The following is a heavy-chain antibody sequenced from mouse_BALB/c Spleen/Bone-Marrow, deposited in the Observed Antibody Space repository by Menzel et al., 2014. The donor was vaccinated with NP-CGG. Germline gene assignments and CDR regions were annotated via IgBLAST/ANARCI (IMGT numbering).Heavy chain of an antibody. CDR1: GFNIKDAY. D-gene: IGHD1-3*01. J-gene: IGHJ3*01. Sequence: EVQRVESGAELVKPGASVKLSCTASGFNIKDAYMHWMKQRPEQGLEWIGRIAPGNGNTQYDPKFQGKATITADTSSNTAYLHLISLTSEDTAVCYCVRSPGEVNYWGQGTLVTVSA. V-gene: IGHV14-3*02. CDR3: VRSPGEVNY. CDR2: IAPGNGNT.